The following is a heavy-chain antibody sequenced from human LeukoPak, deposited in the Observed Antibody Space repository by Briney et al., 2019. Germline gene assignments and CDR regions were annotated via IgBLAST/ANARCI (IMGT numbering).Heavy chain of an antibody. CDR3: AREYLEYGSGNDYFDY. CDR2: IFHSENT. J-gene: IGHJ4*02. D-gene: IGHD3-10*01. V-gene: IGHV4-38-2*02. Sequence: SETLSLTCTVSGYSIRSGHYWGWIRQPPGKGLEWIGNIFHSENTYYNPSLKSRVAISLDTSKNHFSLKVSSVTAADTAVYYCAREYLEYGSGNDYFDYWGQGTLVTVSS. CDR1: GYSIRSGHY.